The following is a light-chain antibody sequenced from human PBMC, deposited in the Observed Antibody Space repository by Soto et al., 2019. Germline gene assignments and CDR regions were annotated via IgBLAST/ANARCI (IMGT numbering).Light chain of an antibody. CDR2: DVS. CDR3: CSYTTSNTRQIV. Sequence: QSLLAQPASVSGSPGQSITSSCTGTSSDVGGYNYVSWYQHHPGKAPKLMIYDVSNRPSGVSNRFSGSKSGNTASLTISGLQPEDEADYYCCSYTTSNTRQIVFGTGTKVTVL. J-gene: IGLJ1*01. V-gene: IGLV2-14*03. CDR1: SSDVGGYNY.